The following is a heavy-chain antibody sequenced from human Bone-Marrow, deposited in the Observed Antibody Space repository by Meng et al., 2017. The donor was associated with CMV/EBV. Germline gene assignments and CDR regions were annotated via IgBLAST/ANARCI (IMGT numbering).Heavy chain of an antibody. CDR2: NNTNSIDT. Sequence: QHVPCGVQLGTPGASFQPSGKSTGHTLTDYYRHWVRPAPEQRIELMCCNNTNSIDTNSAQKFQGSVTMARAKSLCTAYMELGSLRSADTDLYSCASDLLLLEYARPFDLWGRGTLVTVSS. CDR1: GHTLTDYY. CDR3: ASDLLLLEYARPFDL. J-gene: IGHJ2*01. D-gene: IGHD2-15*01. V-gene: IGHV1-2*02.